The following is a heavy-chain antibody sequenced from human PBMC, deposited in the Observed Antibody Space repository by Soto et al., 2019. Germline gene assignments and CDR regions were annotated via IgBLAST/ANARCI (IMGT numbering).Heavy chain of an antibody. CDR3: ARGVGSTHFDY. V-gene: IGHV3-53*01. CDR2: MYSGGTT. D-gene: IGHD1-26*01. CDR1: GFTVSSNY. Sequence: GGSLRLSCAASGFTVSSNYMTWVRQAPGKGLEWVSVMYSGGTTYYADSVKGRFTISRDNAKNSLFLQMNSLRDEDTAVYYCARGVGSTHFDYWGQGALVTVSS. J-gene: IGHJ4*02.